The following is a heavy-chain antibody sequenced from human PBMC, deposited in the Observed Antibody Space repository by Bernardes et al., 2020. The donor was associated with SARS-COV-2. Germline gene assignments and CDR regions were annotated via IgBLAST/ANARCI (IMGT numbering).Heavy chain of an antibody. CDR1: GFTFNNYG. CDR2: ISYEGSKK. Sequence: SLRLSCVASGFTFNNYGMHWVRQAPGKGLEWVAFISYEGSKKYYLDSLKGRFTISRDFSKNTLYLQMNSLTDDDTAVYYCVKRRAIFELWAGNFDSWGQGTLVTVSS. CDR3: VKRRAIFELWAGNFDS. J-gene: IGHJ4*02. V-gene: IGHV3-30*03. D-gene: IGHD5-18*01.